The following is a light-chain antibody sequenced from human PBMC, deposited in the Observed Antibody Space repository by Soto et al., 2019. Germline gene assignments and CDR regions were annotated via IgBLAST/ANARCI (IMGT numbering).Light chain of an antibody. V-gene: IGLV2-14*01. Sequence: QSALTQPASVSGSPGQSITISCTGTSRDVGGYKYVSWYQHYPGKAPKLMIYEVSNRPSGVSNRFSGSKSGNTASLTISGLQAEDEADYYCSSYTTSSTVVFGGGTKLTVL. CDR3: SSYTTSSTVV. CDR2: EVS. CDR1: SRDVGGYKY. J-gene: IGLJ2*01.